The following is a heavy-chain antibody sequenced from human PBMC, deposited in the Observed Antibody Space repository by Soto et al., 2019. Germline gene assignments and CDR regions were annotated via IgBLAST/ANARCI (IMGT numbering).Heavy chain of an antibody. J-gene: IGHJ6*02. V-gene: IGHV1-69*13. CDR3: AKVRYSSPMGYYYGMGV. D-gene: IGHD6-19*01. CDR1: RAPFSKFI. CDR2: IIPIFGTA. Sequence: SVKVSCKASRAPFSKFIVTWVRQAPGLVLEWVGGIIPIFGTANYAQKFKGRVTITADESTSTSYLEVNNLRSEDTAVYSCAKVRYSSPMGYYYGMGVWGQGTTVTVSS.